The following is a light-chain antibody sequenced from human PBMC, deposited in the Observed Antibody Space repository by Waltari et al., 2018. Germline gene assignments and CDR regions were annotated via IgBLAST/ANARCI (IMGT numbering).Light chain of an antibody. CDR2: MGS. J-gene: IGKJ4*01. CDR1: QSLLYSDGFTY. CDR3: MQALQTPLT. V-gene: IGKV2-28*01. Sequence: DIVMTQSPLSLPVTPGAPASISCRSSQSLLYSDGFTYLDWYLQKPGQSPQILIYMGSNRASGVPDRFSGSGSDTDFTLKISRVEAEDVGVYYCMQALQTPLTFGEGTKVEIK.